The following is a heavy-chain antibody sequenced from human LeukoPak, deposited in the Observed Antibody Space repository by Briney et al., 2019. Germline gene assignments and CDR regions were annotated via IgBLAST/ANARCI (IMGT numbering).Heavy chain of an antibody. Sequence: GGSLRLSCVGSGFSISTYELIWVRQAPGKGLEWVSKVNVDVSVTHYTQSVKGRFTISSDNAQNSLFLQMNSLRAEDTALYYCARRVPLYGMDVWGQGTTVTVSS. D-gene: IGHD4/OR15-4a*01. CDR2: VNVDVSVT. V-gene: IGHV3-48*03. CDR3: ARRVPLYGMDV. J-gene: IGHJ6*02. CDR1: GFSISTYE.